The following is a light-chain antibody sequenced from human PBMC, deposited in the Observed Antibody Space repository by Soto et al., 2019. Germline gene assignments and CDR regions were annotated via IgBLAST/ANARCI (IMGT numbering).Light chain of an antibody. J-gene: IGKJ5*01. CDR2: GAS. V-gene: IGKV3-15*01. Sequence: LVMNQSPGTLSVSPGEGVTLSCRASQSVGNSLAWYQQKPGQAPRLLIFGASTRVTGTPARFSGSGSGTEFTLTITSLQSEDFAVYYCQQRSNWPPITFGQGTRLEIK. CDR1: QSVGNS. CDR3: QQRSNWPPIT.